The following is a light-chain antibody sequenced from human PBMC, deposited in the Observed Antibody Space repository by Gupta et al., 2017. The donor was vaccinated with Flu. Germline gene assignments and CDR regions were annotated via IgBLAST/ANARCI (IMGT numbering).Light chain of an antibody. CDR2: GAS. Sequence: APPSCRASQDVAGSFLAWYQQQPGQAPRLIIYGASTRAPGIPDRFSGSGSGTDFTLTITRLEPEDFAVYYCQLYGSSPAYTFGQGTKLEI. J-gene: IGKJ2*01. CDR1: QDVAGSF. V-gene: IGKV3-20*01. CDR3: QLYGSSPAYT.